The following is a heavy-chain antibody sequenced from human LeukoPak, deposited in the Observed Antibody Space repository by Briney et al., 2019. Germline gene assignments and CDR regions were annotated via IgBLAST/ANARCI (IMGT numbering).Heavy chain of an antibody. V-gene: IGHV3-33*06. D-gene: IGHD6-19*01. J-gene: IGHJ4*02. CDR1: GFTFSSYG. CDR2: IWYDGSNK. CDR3: AKDLDGSGWPLDY. Sequence: GGSLRLSCAASGFTFSSYGMHWVRQAPGNGLEGVAVIWYDGSNKYYADSVKGRFTISRDNSKNTLYLQMNSLRAEDTAVYYCAKDLDGSGWPLDYWGQGTLVTVSS.